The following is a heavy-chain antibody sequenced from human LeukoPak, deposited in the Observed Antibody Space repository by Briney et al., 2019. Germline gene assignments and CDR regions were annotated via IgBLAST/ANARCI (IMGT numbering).Heavy chain of an antibody. V-gene: IGHV3-23*01. D-gene: IGHD3-10*01. CDR3: AKGSSGSYYSHFDY. J-gene: IGHJ4*02. Sequence: PGGSLRLSCAASGFTFSSYAMNWVRQAPGKGLEWVSLISGSGDSTYYADSVKGRSTISRDNAKNTLYLQMNSLRAEDTAVYYCAKGSSGSYYSHFDYWGQGTLVTVSS. CDR1: GFTFSSYA. CDR2: ISGSGDST.